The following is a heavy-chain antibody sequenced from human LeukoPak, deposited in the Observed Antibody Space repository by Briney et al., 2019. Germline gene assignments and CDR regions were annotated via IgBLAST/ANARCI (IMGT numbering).Heavy chain of an antibody. V-gene: IGHV3-23*01. CDR2: ISGSGGGT. CDR1: GFTFSSYA. CDR3: AKGDHYYDSSVYYGALGY. Sequence: LAGGSLRLSCAASGFTFSSYAMSWVRQAPGKGLEWVSAISGSGGGTYYADSVKGRFTISRDTSRNTLYLQMNSLRAEDTAVYYCAKGDHYYDSSVYYGALGYWGQGTLVTVSS. J-gene: IGHJ4*02. D-gene: IGHD3-22*01.